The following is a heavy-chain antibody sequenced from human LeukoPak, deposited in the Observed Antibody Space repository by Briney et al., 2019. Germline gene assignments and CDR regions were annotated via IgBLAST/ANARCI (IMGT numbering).Heavy chain of an antibody. V-gene: IGHV3-30*18. CDR1: GFTFSSYG. Sequence: GGSLRLSCAASGFTFSSYGMHWVRQAPGKGLEWVAVISYDGSNKYYADSVKGRFTVSRDNSKNTLYLQMNSLRAEDTAVYYCAKAPTTVTPIDYWGQGTLVTVSS. D-gene: IGHD4-17*01. CDR2: ISYDGSNK. CDR3: AKAPTTVTPIDY. J-gene: IGHJ4*02.